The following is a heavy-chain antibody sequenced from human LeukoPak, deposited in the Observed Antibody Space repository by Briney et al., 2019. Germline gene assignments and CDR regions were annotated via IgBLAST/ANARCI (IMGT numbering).Heavy chain of an antibody. CDR3: ARQHDILTGHYDY. J-gene: IGHJ4*02. Sequence: ASVKVSCKASGYTFTSNIMHWVRQAPGQRLEWMGWINAGNSNTKYSQNFHGRVTITRDTSATIAYMELSSLRCEDTAVYYCARQHDILTGHYDYWGQGTLVIVSS. CDR1: GYTFTSNI. D-gene: IGHD3-9*01. CDR2: INAGNSNT. V-gene: IGHV1-3*01.